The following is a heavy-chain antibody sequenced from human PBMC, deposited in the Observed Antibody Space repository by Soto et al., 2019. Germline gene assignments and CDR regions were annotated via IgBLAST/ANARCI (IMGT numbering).Heavy chain of an antibody. V-gene: IGHV1-69*06. CDR2: IIPIFGTA. CDR3: ARGPMVRGVIIPTYYFDY. CDR1: GGTFSSYA. Sequence: SVKVSCKASGGTFSSYAISWVRQAPGQGLEWMGGIIPIFGTANYAQKFQGRVTITADKSTSTAYMELSSLRSEDTAVYYCARGPMVRGVIIPTYYFDYWGQGTLVTVSS. D-gene: IGHD3-10*01. J-gene: IGHJ4*02.